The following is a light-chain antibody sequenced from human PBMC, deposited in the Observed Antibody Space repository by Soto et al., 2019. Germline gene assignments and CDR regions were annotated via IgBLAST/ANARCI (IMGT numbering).Light chain of an antibody. CDR2: DAS. V-gene: IGKV3-11*01. Sequence: VLTQSPATLSLSPGERATLSCRASKSIDIYLAWYQQRPGQPPRLLIYDASNRATGIAPRFSGAGSGTDFTLTINSLEPEDFAIYYCQQRQDWPPLTFGGGTRVEIK. CDR3: QQRQDWPPLT. J-gene: IGKJ4*01. CDR1: KSIDIY.